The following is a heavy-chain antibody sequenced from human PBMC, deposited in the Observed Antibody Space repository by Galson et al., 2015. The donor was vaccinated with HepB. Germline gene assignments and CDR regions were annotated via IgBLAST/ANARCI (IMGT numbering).Heavy chain of an antibody. D-gene: IGHD3-16*02. CDR3: AKSLGELSFFWFDP. CDR2: ISGSGGST. J-gene: IGHJ5*02. CDR1: GFTFSSYA. V-gene: IGHV3-23*01. Sequence: SLRLSCAASGFTFSSYAMSWVRQAPGKGLEWVSAISGSGGSTYYADSVKGRFTISRDNPKNTLYLQMNSLRAEDTAVYYCAKSLGELSFFWFDPWGQGTLVTVSS.